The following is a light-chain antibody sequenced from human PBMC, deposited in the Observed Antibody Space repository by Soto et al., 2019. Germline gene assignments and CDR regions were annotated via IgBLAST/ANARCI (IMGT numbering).Light chain of an antibody. CDR2: AAS. V-gene: IGKV1-12*01. CDR3: QQADSFPLS. CDR1: QSIYKW. J-gene: IGKJ4*01. Sequence: DIPMTQSTSSVSASIGDRVTISCRASQSIYKWLVWYQQKPGKAPKLLIYAASSLQSGVPSRFSGSGYGTDFTLTISSLQPEDFATYYCQQADSFPLSFGVGTKVEI.